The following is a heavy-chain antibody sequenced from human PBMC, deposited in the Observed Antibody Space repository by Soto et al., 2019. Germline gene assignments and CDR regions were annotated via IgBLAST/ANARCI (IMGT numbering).Heavy chain of an antibody. Sequence: QLHLVQSGAVVKKPGASVTVSCSASGYPVTAYYMHWVRQAPGRGLEWMGGINPATGAAKYTQSFQGRFTMTRDTSTSTVFMELSGLTSEDTAVFYWARGGGVGVAGSAAFDMWGQGTVVTVSS. D-gene: IGHD3-3*01. CDR3: ARGGGVGVAGSAAFDM. J-gene: IGHJ3*02. V-gene: IGHV1-2*02. CDR2: INPATGAA. CDR1: GYPVTAYY.